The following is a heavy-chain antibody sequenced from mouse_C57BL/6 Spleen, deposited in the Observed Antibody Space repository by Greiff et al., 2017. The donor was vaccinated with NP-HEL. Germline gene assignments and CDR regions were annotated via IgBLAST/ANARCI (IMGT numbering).Heavy chain of an antibody. CDR3: ARRGAYYSNLFDY. D-gene: IGHD2-5*01. CDR1: GYTFTSYW. Sequence: VQLQQPGAELVRPGSSVKLSCKASGYTFTSYWMEWVKQRPGQGLEWIGNIYPSDSETHYNQKFKDKATLTVDKSSSTAYMQLSSLTSEDSAVYYCARRGAYYSNLFDYWGQGTTLTVSS. V-gene: IGHV1-61*01. CDR2: IYPSDSET. J-gene: IGHJ2*01.